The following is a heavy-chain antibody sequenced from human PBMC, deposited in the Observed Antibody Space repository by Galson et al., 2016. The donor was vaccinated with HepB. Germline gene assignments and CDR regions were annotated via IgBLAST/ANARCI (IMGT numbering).Heavy chain of an antibody. CDR3: ARERDPFWFDP. V-gene: IGHV4-39*07. CDR2: IYYGGTT. J-gene: IGHJ5*02. Sequence: SETLSLTCTVSGGSIKNSNYYWNWVRQSPGRGLEWLGSIYYGGTTYYNPSLKSRVTISVDTTKNQFFLKLNSVTAADTARYYCARERDPFWFDPWGQGTLVIVSS. CDR1: GGSIKNSNYY.